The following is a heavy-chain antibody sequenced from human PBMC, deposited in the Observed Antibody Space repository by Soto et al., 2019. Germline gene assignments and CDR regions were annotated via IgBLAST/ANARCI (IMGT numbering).Heavy chain of an antibody. CDR3: ARERKGSGSYYVTDRTYYYYGMDV. CDR1: GGSFSGYY. CDR2: INHSGST. Sequence: SETLSLTCAVYGGSFSGYYWSWIRQPPGKGLEWIGEINHSGSTNYNPSLKSRVTISVDTSKNQFSLKLSSVTAADTAVYYCARERKGSGSYYVTDRTYYYYGMDVWGQGTTVTVSS. J-gene: IGHJ6*02. D-gene: IGHD1-26*01. V-gene: IGHV4-34*01.